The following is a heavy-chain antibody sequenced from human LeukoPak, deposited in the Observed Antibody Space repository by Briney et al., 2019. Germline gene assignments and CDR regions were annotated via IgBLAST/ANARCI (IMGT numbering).Heavy chain of an antibody. Sequence: PGGSLRLSCAASGFTFSSYAMSWVRQAPGKGLEWVSAISGSGGSTYYADSVKGRFTISRDNSKNTVYLQMNSLRAEDTAVYYCAKSFRAAAGMFWDYWGQGTLVTVSS. D-gene: IGHD6-13*01. V-gene: IGHV3-23*01. CDR3: AKSFRAAAGMFWDY. J-gene: IGHJ4*02. CDR1: GFTFSSYA. CDR2: ISGSGGST.